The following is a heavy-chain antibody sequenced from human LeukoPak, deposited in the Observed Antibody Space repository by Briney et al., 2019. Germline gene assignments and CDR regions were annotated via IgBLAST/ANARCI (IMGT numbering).Heavy chain of an antibody. J-gene: IGHJ4*02. Sequence: KTSETLSLTCTVSGGSISSYYWSWIRQPPGKGLEWIGYIYYSGSTYYNPSLKSRVTISVDTSKNQFSLKLSSVTAADTAVYYCASLPNLYHSSSWTDYFDYWGQGTLVTVSS. CDR2: IYYSGST. CDR3: ASLPNLYHSSSWTDYFDY. CDR1: GGSISSYY. D-gene: IGHD6-13*01. V-gene: IGHV4-59*04.